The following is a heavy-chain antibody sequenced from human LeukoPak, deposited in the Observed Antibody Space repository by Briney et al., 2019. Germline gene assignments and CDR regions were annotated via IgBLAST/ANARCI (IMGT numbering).Heavy chain of an antibody. J-gene: IGHJ4*03. CDR2: IDHRGNS. V-gene: IGHV4-34*01. CDR3: ATRSSTLTAAGCFDD. D-gene: IGHD6-13*01. CDR1: GESFSAYF. Sequence: SETLSLTCAVHGESFSAYFWSWIRQVPGKGLEWIGEIDHRGNSNYNPPLKSRATISVDTSKNHFSLSLTSVTAADTAVYYCATRSSTLTAAGCFDDWGQGTVVTVSS.